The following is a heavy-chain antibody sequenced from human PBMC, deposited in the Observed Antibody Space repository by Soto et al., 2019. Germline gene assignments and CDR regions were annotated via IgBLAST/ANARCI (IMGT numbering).Heavy chain of an antibody. CDR3: ARVRGQIFGDYYYMDV. Sequence: GGSLRLSCAASGFTFSSYGMHWVRQAPGKGLEWVAVIWYDGSNKYYADSVKGRFTISRDNSKNTLYLQMNSLRAEDTAVYYCARVRGQIFGDYYYMDVWGKGTTVTVSS. V-gene: IGHV3-33*01. J-gene: IGHJ6*03. D-gene: IGHD3-3*01. CDR1: GFTFSSYG. CDR2: IWYDGSNK.